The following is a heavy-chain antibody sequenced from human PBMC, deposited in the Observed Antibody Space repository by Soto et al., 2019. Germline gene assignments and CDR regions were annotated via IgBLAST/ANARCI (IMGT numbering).Heavy chain of an antibody. Sequence: EVQLVETGGGLIQPGGSLRLSCAASGFTVSSNYRSWVRQAPGKGLEWVSVIYSGGSTYYADSVKGRFTISRDNSKNTLYLQMNSLRAEDTAVYYCARDGFHAYCSGGSCYSVPGDYWGQGTLVTVSS. J-gene: IGHJ4*02. D-gene: IGHD2-15*01. CDR1: GFTVSSNY. CDR2: IYSGGST. V-gene: IGHV3-53*02. CDR3: ARDGFHAYCSGGSCYSVPGDY.